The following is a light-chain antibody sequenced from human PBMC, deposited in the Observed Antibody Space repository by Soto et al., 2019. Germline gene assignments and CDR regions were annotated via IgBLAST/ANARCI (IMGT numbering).Light chain of an antibody. CDR1: QSVSSY. Sequence: ESVLTQSPGILSLSPGERATLSCRASQSVSSYLAWYQQKPGQAPRLLIYDASNRATGIPARFSGSGSGTDFTLTISSLEPEDFAVYYCQQRSNWLTFGQGTRLEIK. J-gene: IGKJ5*01. CDR3: QQRSNWLT. CDR2: DAS. V-gene: IGKV3-11*01.